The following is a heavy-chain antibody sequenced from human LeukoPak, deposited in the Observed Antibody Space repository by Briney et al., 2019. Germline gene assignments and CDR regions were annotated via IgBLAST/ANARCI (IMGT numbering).Heavy chain of an antibody. V-gene: IGHV1-2*06. Sequence: ASVKVSCKASGYTFTGYYMHWVRQAPGQGLEWMGRINPNSGGTNYAKKFQGRVTMTRDTSISTAYMELSRLRSDDTAVYYCANYFIRDYYYYGMDVWGQGTTVTVSS. J-gene: IGHJ6*02. CDR1: GYTFTGYY. CDR3: ANYFIRDYYYYGMDV. D-gene: IGHD3-16*01. CDR2: INPNSGGT.